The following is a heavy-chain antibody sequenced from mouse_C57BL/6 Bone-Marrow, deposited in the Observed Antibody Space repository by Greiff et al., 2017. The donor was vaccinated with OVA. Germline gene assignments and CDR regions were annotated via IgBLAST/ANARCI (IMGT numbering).Heavy chain of an antibody. Sequence: VHVKQSGPELVKPGASVKMSCKASGYTFTDYNMHWVKQSHGKSLEWIGYINPNNGGTSYNQKFKGKATLTVNKSSSTAYMELRSLTSEDSAVYYCARRDGYDYTWFAYWGQGTLVTGSA. J-gene: IGHJ3*01. V-gene: IGHV1-22*01. CDR1: GYTFTDYN. CDR2: INPNNGGT. D-gene: IGHD2-4*01. CDR3: ARRDGYDYTWFAY.